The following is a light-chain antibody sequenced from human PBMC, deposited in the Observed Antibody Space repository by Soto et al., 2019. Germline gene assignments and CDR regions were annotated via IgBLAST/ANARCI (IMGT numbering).Light chain of an antibody. Sequence: SVLTQPASVSGSPGQSITISCTGTSNDVGAYDYVSWYQQHPGKAPKLIIYEVAYRPSGVSNRFSGSQSGNTASLTISGLQAEDEADYYCSSYRGSSTLTFGGGTKVTVL. CDR3: SSYRGSSTLT. J-gene: IGLJ2*01. CDR2: EVA. CDR1: SNDVGAYDY. V-gene: IGLV2-14*01.